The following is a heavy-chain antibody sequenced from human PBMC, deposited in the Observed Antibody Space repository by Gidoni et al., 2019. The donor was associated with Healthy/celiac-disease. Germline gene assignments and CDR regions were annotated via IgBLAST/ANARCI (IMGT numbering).Heavy chain of an antibody. J-gene: IGHJ4*02. Sequence: QVQLVESGGGVVQPGGSLRLSCAASGLTFSRYAMHWVRQAPGKGLEWVAVISYDGSNKYYADSVKGVFTIARDNATNTLYLQMNSLRAEDTAGYYCARDLTLRTTVTTFGYWGQGTLVTVSS. V-gene: IGHV3-30*01. D-gene: IGHD4-17*01. CDR1: GLTFSRYA. CDR3: ARDLTLRTTVTTFGY. CDR2: ISYDGSNK.